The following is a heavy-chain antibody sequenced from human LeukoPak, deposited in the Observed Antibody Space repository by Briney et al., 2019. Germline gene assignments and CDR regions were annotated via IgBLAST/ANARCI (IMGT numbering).Heavy chain of an antibody. D-gene: IGHD2-15*01. V-gene: IGHV3-21*01. J-gene: IGHJ4*02. CDR3: AKDLIGGSFDY. Sequence: PGGSLGLSCAASGFTFSRCGMNWVRQAPGKGLEWVSSISGSSTNIYYADSVKGRFTISRDNAKNSLYLQMNSLRAEDTAVYYCAKDLIGGSFDYWGQGTLVTVSS. CDR1: GFTFSRCG. CDR2: ISGSSTNI.